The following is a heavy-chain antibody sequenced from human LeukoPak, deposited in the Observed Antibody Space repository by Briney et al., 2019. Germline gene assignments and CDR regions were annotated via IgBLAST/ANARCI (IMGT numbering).Heavy chain of an antibody. D-gene: IGHD6-19*01. Sequence: GGSLRLSCAASGFTFSSYAMSWVRQAPGKGLEWVSAISGSGGSTYYADSVKGRFTISRDNSKNTLYLQMNSLRAEDTAVHYCAKLLGSTWLDALIDYWGQGTLVTVSS. CDR2: ISGSGGST. J-gene: IGHJ4*02. V-gene: IGHV3-23*01. CDR3: AKLLGSTWLDALIDY. CDR1: GFTFSSYA.